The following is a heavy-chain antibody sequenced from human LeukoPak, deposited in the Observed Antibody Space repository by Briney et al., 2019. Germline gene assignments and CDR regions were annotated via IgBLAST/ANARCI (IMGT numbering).Heavy chain of an antibody. J-gene: IGHJ6*03. CDR2: IYYSGGT. V-gene: IGHV4-59*12. CDR1: GGSISDYY. D-gene: IGHD3-10*01. CDR3: ARGRTEGLWFGELLGYMDV. Sequence: SETLSLTCSVSGGSISDYYWSWIRQSPGKGLEWIGYIYYSGGTNYNPSLMSRVTISVDTSRNQFSLKLSSVTAADTAVYYCARGRTEGLWFGELLGYMDVWGKGTTVTVSS.